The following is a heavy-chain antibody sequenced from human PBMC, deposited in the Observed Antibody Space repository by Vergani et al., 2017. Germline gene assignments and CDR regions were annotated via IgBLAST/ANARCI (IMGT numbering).Heavy chain of an antibody. J-gene: IGHJ3*02. CDR3: ARWAGRYCSGGICYHDACDI. V-gene: IGHV1-69-2*01. CDR2: VDPEDGET. CDR1: GYTFTDHY. D-gene: IGHD2-15*01. Sequence: EVQLVQSGAEVKKPGATMKISCKVSGYTFTDHYMHWVKQAPGKGLEWMGLVDPEDGETIYAEKFKGRVTIAADTSTDTAHLELSSLRSEDTAVYYCARWAGRYCSGGICYHDACDIWGQGSMVTVSS.